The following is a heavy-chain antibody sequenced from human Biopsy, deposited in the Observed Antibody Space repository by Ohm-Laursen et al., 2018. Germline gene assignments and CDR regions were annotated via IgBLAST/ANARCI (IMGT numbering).Heavy chain of an antibody. J-gene: IGHJ4*02. Sequence: GSLRLSCSASGFIFSTYTMNWVRQAPGEGLEWVSSISSRSSDIYYADSVKGRFTISRDNAKNSLFLHMNSLRAEDTAVYYCARAYPPPGRRLVVVAGDFDCWGQGTLVTVSS. CDR3: ARAYPPPGRRLVVVAGDFDC. CDR2: ISSRSSDI. CDR1: GFIFSTYT. V-gene: IGHV3-21*01. D-gene: IGHD2-15*01.